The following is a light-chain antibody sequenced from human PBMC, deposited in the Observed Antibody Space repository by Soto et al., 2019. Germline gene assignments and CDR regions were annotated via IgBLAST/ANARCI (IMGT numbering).Light chain of an antibody. Sequence: QSALTQPPSASGSPGQSVTISCTGTSSDIGVYDYVSWYQRHPGKAPKLVIYDVTKRPSGVPDRFSGSKSGNTASLTVSGLQAEDEADYFCGSYAGTKNFVVFGGGIQLTVL. CDR1: SSDIGVYDY. CDR3: GSYAGTKNFVV. V-gene: IGLV2-8*01. CDR2: DVT. J-gene: IGLJ2*01.